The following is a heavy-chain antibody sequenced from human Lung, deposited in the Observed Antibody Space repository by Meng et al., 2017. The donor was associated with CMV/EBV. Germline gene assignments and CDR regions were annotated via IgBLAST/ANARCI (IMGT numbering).Heavy chain of an antibody. CDR1: GFTFSSYS. CDR3: ARASVVVAARYYFDD. D-gene: IGHD2-15*01. CDR2: ISSSSSYI. J-gene: IGHJ4*02. V-gene: IGHV3-21*01. Sequence: GEXXTISCAASGFTFSSYSMNWVRQAPGKGLEWVSSISSSSSYIYYADSVKGRFTISRDNAKNSLYLQMNSLRAEDTAVYYCARASVVVAARYYFDDWGQGXLVTVSS.